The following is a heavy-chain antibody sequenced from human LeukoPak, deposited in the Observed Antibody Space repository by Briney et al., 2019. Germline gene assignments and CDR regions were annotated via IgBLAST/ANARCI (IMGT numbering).Heavy chain of an antibody. CDR1: GYNFNTYW. CDR3: ARQLTAAGFY. CDR2: IRPMNSDM. D-gene: IGHD6-13*01. V-gene: IGHV5-51*01. J-gene: IGHJ4*02. Sequence: GESLKISCKGSGYNFNTYWVAWVRQLPGKGLEWMGIIRPMNSDMRYSPSFQGQVTISADRSINTAYLQWSSLTASDTAMYYCARQLTAAGFYWGQGTLVTVSS.